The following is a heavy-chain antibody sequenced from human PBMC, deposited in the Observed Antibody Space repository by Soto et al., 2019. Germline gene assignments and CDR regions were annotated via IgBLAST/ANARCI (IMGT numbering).Heavy chain of an antibody. V-gene: IGHV4-34*01. J-gene: IGHJ4*02. D-gene: IGHD2-15*01. Sequence: SETLSLTCAVYGGSFSGYYWSWIRQPPGKGLEWIGEINHSGSTNYNPSLKSRVTISVDTSKNQFSLKLSSVTAADTAVYYCARGRVVAATLDFDYWGQGTLVTVS. CDR2: INHSGST. CDR1: GGSFSGYY. CDR3: ARGRVVAATLDFDY.